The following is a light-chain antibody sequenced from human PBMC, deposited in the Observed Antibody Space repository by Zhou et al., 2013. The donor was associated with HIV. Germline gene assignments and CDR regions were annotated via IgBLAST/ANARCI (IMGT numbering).Light chain of an antibody. V-gene: IGKV1-5*03. CDR2: KAS. J-gene: IGKJ3*01. Sequence: DIQMTQSPSTLSASVGDRVTITCRASQSISSWLAWYQQKPGKAPKVLIYKASSLESGVPSRFSGSGSGTEFTLTISSLQPDDFATYYCQQYNSPPFGPGTKVDIK. CDR3: QQYNSPP. CDR1: QSISSW.